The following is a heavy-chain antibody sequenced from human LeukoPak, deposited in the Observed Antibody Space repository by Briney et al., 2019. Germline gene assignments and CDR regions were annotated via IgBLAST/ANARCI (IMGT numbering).Heavy chain of an antibody. CDR1: GFTFSSYG. Sequence: PGGSLRLSCAASGFTFSSYGMHWVRQAPGKGLEWVAFIRYDGSNKYYADSVKGRFTISRDNSKNTLYLQMNSLRAEDTAVYYCAKWLQSYWYFDLWGRGTLVTVSS. V-gene: IGHV3-30*02. D-gene: IGHD5-24*01. CDR2: IRYDGSNK. CDR3: AKWLQSYWYFDL. J-gene: IGHJ2*01.